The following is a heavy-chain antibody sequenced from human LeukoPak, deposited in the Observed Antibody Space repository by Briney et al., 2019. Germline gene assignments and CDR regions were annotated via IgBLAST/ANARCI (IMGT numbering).Heavy chain of an antibody. D-gene: IGHD2/OR15-2a*01. CDR2: IYPADSST. CDR1: GYGFSNYW. V-gene: IGHV5-51*01. J-gene: IGHJ5*02. Sequence: GESLKISCKTSGYGFSNYWIGWVRQLPGKGLEWVGFIYPADSSTRYSPSFQGQVTISADKSISTAYLQWSSLKASDTAMYYCARRYYHSTEFDPWGQGTLVTVSS. CDR3: ARRYYHSTEFDP.